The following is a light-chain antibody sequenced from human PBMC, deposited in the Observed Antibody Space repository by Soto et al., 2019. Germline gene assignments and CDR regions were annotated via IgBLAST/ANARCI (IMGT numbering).Light chain of an antibody. CDR3: QHRTNWPRT. CDR2: DAS. J-gene: IGKJ1*01. CDR1: QSVSTY. V-gene: IGKV3-11*01. Sequence: DIVLTQSPATRSLSPGERATLSCRASQSVSTYLAWYQQKPGQAPRLLIYDASNRATGIPARFSGSGSGTDFTLTISSLEPEDFAVYYCQHRTNWPRTFGPGTKVEIK.